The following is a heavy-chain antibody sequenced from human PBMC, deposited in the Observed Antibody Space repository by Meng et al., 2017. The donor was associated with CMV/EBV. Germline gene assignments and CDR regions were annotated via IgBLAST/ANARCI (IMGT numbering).Heavy chain of an antibody. J-gene: IGHJ4*02. V-gene: IGHV3-30-3*01. D-gene: IGHD4-17*01. Sequence: QVGGCGEGVFQPGRSLRRSCAASGITFSSYAMHWVRQAPGKGLEWVAVISYDGSNKYYADSVKGRFTISRDNSKNTLYLQMNSLRAEDTAVYHCARDIHGALDYWGQGTLVTVSS. CDR3: ARDIHGALDY. CDR1: GITFSSYA. CDR2: ISYDGSNK.